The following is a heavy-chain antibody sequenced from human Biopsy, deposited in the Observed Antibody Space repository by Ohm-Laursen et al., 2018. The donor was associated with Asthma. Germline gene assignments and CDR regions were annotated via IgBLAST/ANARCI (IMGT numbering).Heavy chain of an antibody. CDR1: GFTFGDYW. V-gene: IGHV3-30*18. D-gene: IGHD3-10*01. CDR2: ISYDGTHE. J-gene: IGHJ6*02. Sequence: SLRLSCTASGFTFGDYWMSWVRQAPGKGLEWVAVISYDGTHEHYADSVKGRFTISRDNSKNTLYLQMNSLSGEDSAVYYCAKVYYGSGSRPSPYGMDVWGQGTTVTVSS. CDR3: AKVYYGSGSRPSPYGMDV.